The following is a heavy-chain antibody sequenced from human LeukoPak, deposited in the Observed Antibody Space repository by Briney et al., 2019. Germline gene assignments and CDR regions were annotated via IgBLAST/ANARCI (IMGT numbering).Heavy chain of an antibody. CDR1: GGSISSYY. D-gene: IGHD6-19*01. CDR3: ARAEYSSGWYGRFNAFDI. Sequence: PSETLSLTCTVSGGSISSYYWSWIRQPPGKGLEWIGYIYYSGSTNYNPSLKSRVTISVDTSKNQFSLKLSSVTAADTAVYYCARAEYSSGWYGRFNAFDIWGQGTMVTVSS. J-gene: IGHJ3*02. V-gene: IGHV4-59*01. CDR2: IYYSGST.